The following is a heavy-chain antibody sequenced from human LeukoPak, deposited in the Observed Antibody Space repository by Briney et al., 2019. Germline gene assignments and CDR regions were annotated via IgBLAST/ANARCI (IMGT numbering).Heavy chain of an antibody. J-gene: IGHJ4*02. V-gene: IGHV3-74*01. CDR3: ARSVSGWDRPPEQ. Sequence: GSLSLSFAASGFPFSNYWMHWVRPAPGKGLVWVSRIYIDGTGTFYSDSVKGRFTISRDNAKNRVYLQMHGLRGEDMAVYYCARSVSGWDRPPEQWGQGTLVTVSS. CDR1: GFPFSNYW. D-gene: IGHD6-25*01. CDR2: IYIDGTGT.